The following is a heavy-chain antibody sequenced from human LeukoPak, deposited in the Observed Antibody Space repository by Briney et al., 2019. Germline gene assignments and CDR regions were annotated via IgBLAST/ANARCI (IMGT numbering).Heavy chain of an antibody. CDR2: IGVRGAST. D-gene: IGHD6-13*01. Sequence: GGSLRLFCAASGFTFSDYVMNWVRQAPGKGLEWVSGIGVRGASTYYADSVKGRFTISRDNSKNTLSLQMSGLRAEDAAVYYCARGYSNSWYNFDYWGQGTLATVSS. CDR3: ARGYSNSWYNFDY. CDR1: GFTFSDYV. V-gene: IGHV3-23*01. J-gene: IGHJ4*02.